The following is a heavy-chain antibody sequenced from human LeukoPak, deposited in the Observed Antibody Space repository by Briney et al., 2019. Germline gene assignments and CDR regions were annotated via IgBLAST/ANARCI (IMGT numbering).Heavy chain of an antibody. D-gene: IGHD2/OR15-2a*01. CDR3: AREGSSMEAYNWFDP. CDR1: GYTFTGYY. J-gene: IGHJ5*02. CDR2: INPNSGGT. V-gene: IGHV1-2*02. Sequence: ASVKVPCKASGYTFTGYYMHWVRQAPGQGLEWMGWINPNSGGTNYAQKFQGRVTMTRDTSISTAYMELSRLRSDDTAVYYCAREGSSMEAYNWFDPWGQGTLVTVSS.